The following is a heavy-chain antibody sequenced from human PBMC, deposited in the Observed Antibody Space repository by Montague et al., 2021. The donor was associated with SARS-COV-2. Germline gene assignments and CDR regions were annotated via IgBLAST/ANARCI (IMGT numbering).Heavy chain of an antibody. D-gene: IGHD3-10*01. V-gene: IGHV4-31*03. CDR2: IFYSGST. Sequence: TLSLTCTVSGGSISSGGYCWSWIRQPPGKGLEWIGYIFYSGSTYYNPSLKSRVTISVDTSNNQFSLKLSSVTAADTAVYYCARSKLWFGELLLSDAFDFWSQGTMVTVSS. CDR3: ARSKLWFGELLLSDAFDF. CDR1: GGSISSGGYC. J-gene: IGHJ3*01.